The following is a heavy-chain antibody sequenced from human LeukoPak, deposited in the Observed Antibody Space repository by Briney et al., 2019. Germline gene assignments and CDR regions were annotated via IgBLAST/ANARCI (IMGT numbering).Heavy chain of an antibody. D-gene: IGHD6-13*01. V-gene: IGHV3-23*01. CDR3: AKGVPGGYSSSWYFLRQTYYFDY. J-gene: IGHJ4*02. CDR2: ISGSGGST. Sequence: GGSLRLSCAASGFTFSSYWMSWVRQAPGKGLEWVSAISGSGGSTYYADSVKGRFTISRDNSKNTLYLQMNSLRAEDTAVYYCAKGVPGGYSSSWYFLRQTYYFDYWGQGTLVTVSS. CDR1: GFTFSSYW.